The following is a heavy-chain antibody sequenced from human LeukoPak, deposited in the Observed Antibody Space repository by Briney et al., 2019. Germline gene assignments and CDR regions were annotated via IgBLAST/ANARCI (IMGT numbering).Heavy chain of an antibody. CDR3: ARDVWCATPLGYDYYYMDV. J-gene: IGHJ6*03. V-gene: IGHV1-18*01. Sequence: ASVKDSCKAPGGTPSSYAISWVRPAPGQGVEWMGCISAYNGNTNYAQKLQGRVTMTTDTSTSTAYMELRSLRSVDTAVYYCARDVWCATPLGYDYYYMDVWGKGTTVTVSS. CDR2: ISAYNGNT. D-gene: IGHD3-3*01. CDR1: GGTPSSYA.